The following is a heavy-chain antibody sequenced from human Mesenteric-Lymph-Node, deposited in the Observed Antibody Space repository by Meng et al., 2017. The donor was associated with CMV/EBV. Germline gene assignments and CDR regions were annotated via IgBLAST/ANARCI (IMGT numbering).Heavy chain of an antibody. Sequence: SYYWSWIRQPPGEGLEWIGYIYSSGNTNYSPSLKSRVTILLDTSKNQFSLKLTSVTAVDTATYYCAHRRSEGYYYGSGFIAYDAFDIWGQGTMVTVSS. CDR1: SYY. D-gene: IGHD3-10*01. CDR3: AHRRSEGYYYGSGFIAYDAFDI. CDR2: IYSSGNT. J-gene: IGHJ3*02. V-gene: IGHV4-59*01.